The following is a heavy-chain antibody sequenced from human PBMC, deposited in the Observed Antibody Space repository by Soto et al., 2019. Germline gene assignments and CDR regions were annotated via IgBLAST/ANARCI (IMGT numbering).Heavy chain of an antibody. Sequence: PGESLKISCKGSGYSFTIYCIGWVLQMPWKGLEWMGIIYPGDSDTRYSPPFQGQVTISADKSISTAYLQWSSLKASDTAMYYCARPGAAEMATEPWGQGTLVTVSS. D-gene: IGHD5-12*01. CDR3: ARPGAAEMATEP. CDR1: GYSFTIYC. CDR2: IYPGDSDT. J-gene: IGHJ4*02. V-gene: IGHV5-51*01.